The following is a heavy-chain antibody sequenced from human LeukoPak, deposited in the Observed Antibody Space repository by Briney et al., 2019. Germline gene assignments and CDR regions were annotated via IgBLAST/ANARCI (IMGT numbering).Heavy chain of an antibody. D-gene: IGHD6-13*01. CDR2: IKQDGSEE. CDR1: GFXFSSYW. CDR3: ARGTIAAAGYYYFDY. V-gene: IGHV3-7*04. J-gene: IGHJ4*02. Sequence: GGSLRLSCAASGFXFSSYWISWVRQAPGKGLEWMANIKQDGSEEYYVDSVKGRFTISRDNAKNSLYLQMNSLRAEDTAVYYCARGTIAAAGYYYFDYWGQGTQVTVSS.